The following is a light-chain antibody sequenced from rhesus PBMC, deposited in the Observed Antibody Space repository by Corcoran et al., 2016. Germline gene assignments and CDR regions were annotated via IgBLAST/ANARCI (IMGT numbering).Light chain of an antibody. Sequence: EIVLTQSPTSMAVSQGERVTISCTASSSVSTNYLHWYQQKPGYPPRLFVYRTSSLASGVPARFSGAGSGTSYTFTISRMEAEESASYYGQRGSSIPLTFGGETKVEIK. CDR3: QRGSSIPLT. V-gene: IGKV3S9*01. CDR1: SSVSTNY. J-gene: IGKJ4*01. CDR2: RTS.